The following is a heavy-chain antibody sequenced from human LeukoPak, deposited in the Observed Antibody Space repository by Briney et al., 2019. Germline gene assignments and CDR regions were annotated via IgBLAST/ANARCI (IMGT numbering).Heavy chain of an antibody. V-gene: IGHV1-2*02. D-gene: IGHD3-10*01. CDR2: INPNSGGT. CDR1: GYTFTNNF. CDR3: ARAFGRWFDP. Sequence: ASVKVSCKASGYTFTNNFMHWVRQAPGQGLEWMGWINPNSGGTNYAQKFQGRVTMTRDTSISTAYMELSRLRSDDTAVYYCARAFGRWFDPWGQGTLVTVSS. J-gene: IGHJ5*02.